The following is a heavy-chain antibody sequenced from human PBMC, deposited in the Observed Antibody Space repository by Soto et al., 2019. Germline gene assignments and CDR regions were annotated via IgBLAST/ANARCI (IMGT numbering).Heavy chain of an antibody. D-gene: IGHD6-13*01. CDR2: IIPIFGTA. J-gene: IGHJ6*02. CDR3: ALYPRPEAAAGTVYYYYYGMDV. Sequence: SVKVSCKASGGTFSSYAISWVRQAPGQGLEWMGGIIPIFGTANYAQKFQGRVTITADESTSTAYMELSSLRSEDTAVYYCALYPRPEAAAGTVYYYYYGMDVWGQGTTVTVSS. CDR1: GGTFSSYA. V-gene: IGHV1-69*13.